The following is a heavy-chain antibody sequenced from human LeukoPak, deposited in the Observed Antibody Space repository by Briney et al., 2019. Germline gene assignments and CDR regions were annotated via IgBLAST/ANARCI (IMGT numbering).Heavy chain of an antibody. J-gene: IGHJ4*02. D-gene: IGHD4-11*01. CDR3: ARHGGTRVTLVEVFYFDS. CDR1: GGSITSSSYY. CDR2: IYYTGGT. V-gene: IGHV4-39*01. Sequence: SETLSLTCSVSGGSITSSSYYWGWIRQPPERGLEWIGSIYYTGGTYYSPSLKSRVTISVDTSKNQFSLNLSSVTAADTAVYYCARHGGTRVTLVEVFYFDSWGQGTLVTVSS.